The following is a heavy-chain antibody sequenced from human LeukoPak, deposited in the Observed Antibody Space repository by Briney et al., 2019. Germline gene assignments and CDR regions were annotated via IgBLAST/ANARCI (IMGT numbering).Heavy chain of an antibody. J-gene: IGHJ4*02. CDR1: GFTFSSYE. CDR2: ISSSGSTI. D-gene: IGHD6-19*01. CDR3: ARDYPGWYGTYYFDY. Sequence: PGGSLRLSCAASGFTFSSYEMNWVRQAPGKGLEWVSYISSSGSTIYYADSVKGRFTISRDNAKNSLYLQMNSLRAEDTAVYYCARDYPGWYGTYYFDYWGQGTLVIVSS. V-gene: IGHV3-48*03.